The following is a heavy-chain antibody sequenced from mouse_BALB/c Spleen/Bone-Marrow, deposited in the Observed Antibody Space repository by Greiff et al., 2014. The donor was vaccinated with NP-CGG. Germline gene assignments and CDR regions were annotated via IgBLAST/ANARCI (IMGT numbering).Heavy chain of an antibody. J-gene: IGHJ3*01. CDR3: TRGDGYGGFAY. CDR2: IHPSDSET. CDR1: GYSFTTYW. V-gene: IGHV1-61*01. D-gene: IGHD2-2*01. Sequence: QVQLKQSEAELVRPGASVKLSCKTSGYSFTTYWMNWVKQRPGQGLEWIGMIHPSDSETKLNQKFKDKATLTVDKSSNTAYMQLNSPTSEDSAVYYCTRGDGYGGFAYWGQGTLVTVSA.